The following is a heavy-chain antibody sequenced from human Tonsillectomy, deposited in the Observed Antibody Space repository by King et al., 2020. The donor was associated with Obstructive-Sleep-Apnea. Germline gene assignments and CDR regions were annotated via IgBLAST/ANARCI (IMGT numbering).Heavy chain of an antibody. CDR1: GYSFPNYW. J-gene: IGHJ6*02. CDR3: ARPRGSSRYYFYGLNV. Sequence: QLVQSGAEVKKPGESLRISCKGSGYSFPNYWITWVRQMPGKGLEWMGRIDPIDSYTNYSPSFQGHVTISADKSINTAYLQWGSLKASDTAIYYCARPRGSSRYYFYGLNVWGQGTTVTVSS. D-gene: IGHD6-13*01. CDR2: IDPIDSYT. V-gene: IGHV5-10-1*01.